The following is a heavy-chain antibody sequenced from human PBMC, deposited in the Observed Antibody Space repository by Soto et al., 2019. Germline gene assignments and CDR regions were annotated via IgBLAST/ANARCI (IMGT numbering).Heavy chain of an antibody. J-gene: IGHJ4*02. D-gene: IGHD2-21*01. Sequence: DVQLVESGGGLVQPGGSLRLSCAASGFTFSDHDMDWVRQAPGKGLEWVGRDKRCIFTADYGASVKDRFTISRDYSKNSLSLQLNSLKTEDTAVYYCVAYLSGHPFWGPGTLVTVSS. CDR1: GFTFSDHD. CDR2: DKRCIFTA. CDR3: VAYLSGHPF. V-gene: IGHV3-72*01.